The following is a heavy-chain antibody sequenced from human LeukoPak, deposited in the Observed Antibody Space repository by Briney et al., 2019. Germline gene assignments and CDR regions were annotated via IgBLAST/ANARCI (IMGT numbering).Heavy chain of an antibody. Sequence: GGSLRLSCAASGFTFSSYAMHWVRQAPGKGLEWVAIISSDGSNKDYADSIKGRFTVSRDNSKNTLYLQMNSLRTEDTAVYFCAKERISPAGTYDYGGQGTLVTVSS. J-gene: IGHJ4*02. CDR3: AKERISPAGTYDY. CDR1: GFTFSSYA. D-gene: IGHD6-13*01. CDR2: ISSDGSNK. V-gene: IGHV3-30*04.